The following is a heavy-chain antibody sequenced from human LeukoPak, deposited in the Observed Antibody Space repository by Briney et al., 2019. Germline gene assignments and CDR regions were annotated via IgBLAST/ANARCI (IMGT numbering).Heavy chain of an antibody. CDR2: NYYSGST. D-gene: IGHD6-13*01. V-gene: IGHV4-39*01. CDR3: ARAAKYSRLDY. Sequence: SETLSLTCTVSGGSISSSSYYWGWIRQPPGKGLEWIGSNYYSGSTYYNPSLKSRVTISVDTSKNQFSLKLSSVTAADTAVYYCARAAKYSRLDYWGQGTLVTVSS. CDR1: GGSISSSSYY. J-gene: IGHJ4*02.